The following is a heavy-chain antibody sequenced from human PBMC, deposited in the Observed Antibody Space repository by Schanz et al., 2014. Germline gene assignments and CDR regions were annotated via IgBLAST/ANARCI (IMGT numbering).Heavy chain of an antibody. D-gene: IGHD6-13*01. J-gene: IGHJ4*02. Sequence: QLQLQESGPGLVKPSETLSLTCTVSGGSISSSSYFWGWIRQPPGKGLEWIGSIYHSGSTYNNPPIKGGVTMPVDTPKNQFSLKLYSVTAADTALYYCARHMGRLSSSRGNYFDYWGQGTLVTVSS. V-gene: IGHV4-39*01. CDR3: ARHMGRLSSSRGNYFDY. CDR1: GGSISSSSYF. CDR2: IYHSGST.